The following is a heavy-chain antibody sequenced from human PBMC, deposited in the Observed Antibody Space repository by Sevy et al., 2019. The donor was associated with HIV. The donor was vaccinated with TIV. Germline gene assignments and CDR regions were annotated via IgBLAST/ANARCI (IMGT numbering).Heavy chain of an antibody. CDR2: ISTYNTVR. CDR1: GYTFTSYG. J-gene: IGHJ5*02. V-gene: IGHV1-18*01. D-gene: IGHD6-19*01. Sequence: ASVKVSCKASGYTFTSYGISWVRQAPAQGLAWMGWISTYNTVRNSAQKFHDRVTMTIDTSTSTAYMGLRSLRSDETSVYNGARSTQVAGRSNGFDPWGQGTLVTVSS. CDR3: ARSTQVAGRSNGFDP.